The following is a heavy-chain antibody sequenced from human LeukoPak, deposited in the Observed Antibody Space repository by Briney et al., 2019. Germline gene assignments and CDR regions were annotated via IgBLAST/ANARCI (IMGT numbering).Heavy chain of an antibody. V-gene: IGHV3-7*01. J-gene: IGHJ4*02. CDR3: ARDRTGNNDFWSGYTTFFDY. D-gene: IGHD3-3*01. CDR2: INKDGSEK. Sequence: GGSLRLSCAASRFTFTSYWMSWVRQAPGKGLEWVAKINKDGSEKYYVDSVEGRFTISRDNAKNSLYLQMNSLRAEDTAVSYCARDRTGNNDFWSGYTTFFDYWGQGTLVTVSS. CDR1: RFTFTSYW.